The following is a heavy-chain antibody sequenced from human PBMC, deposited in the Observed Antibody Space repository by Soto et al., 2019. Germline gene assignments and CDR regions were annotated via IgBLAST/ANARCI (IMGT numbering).Heavy chain of an antibody. CDR1: GFSFSYYG. D-gene: IGHD2-2*01. J-gene: IGHJ5*02. Sequence: QVQLVESGGGVVQPGRSLRLSCAASGFSFSYYGMHWVRQAPGKGLEWVAVIWNDGSQKYYADSVKGRFTISRHNPKNTLYLEINSLRAEDTAVYYCAKLEGGSCTSTNCYGDWFDPWGQGTLVTVSS. CDR2: IWNDGSQK. V-gene: IGHV3-33*06. CDR3: AKLEGGSCTSTNCYGDWFDP.